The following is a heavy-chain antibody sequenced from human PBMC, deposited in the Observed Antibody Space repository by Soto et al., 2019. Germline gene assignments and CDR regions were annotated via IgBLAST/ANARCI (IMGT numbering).Heavy chain of an antibody. CDR3: ARVGGYYYDSSGYSLDY. CDR1: GGSISSSNW. CDR2: IYHSGST. D-gene: IGHD3-22*01. J-gene: IGHJ4*02. Sequence: QVQLQESGPGLVKPSGTLSLTCAVSGGSISSSNWWSLVRQPPGKGLEWIGEIYHSGSTNYNPSLKSRVTISVDKSKNQFSLKLSSVTAADTAVYYCARVGGYYYDSSGYSLDYWGQGTLVTVSS. V-gene: IGHV4-4*02.